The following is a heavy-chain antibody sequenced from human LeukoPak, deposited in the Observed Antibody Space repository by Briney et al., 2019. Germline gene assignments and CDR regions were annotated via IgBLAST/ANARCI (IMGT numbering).Heavy chain of an antibody. J-gene: IGHJ3*02. Sequence: ASVKVSCKASGGTFNTSPLSWLRQAPGQGPEWMGGIIPFFGTANYAQKFQDRVTITADASSSTAYMELSSLRSEDTAVYYCARGGSRSFDIWGLGTMVTVSS. CDR3: ARGGSRSFDI. D-gene: IGHD3-10*01. V-gene: IGHV1-69*01. CDR2: IIPFFGTA. CDR1: GGTFNTSP.